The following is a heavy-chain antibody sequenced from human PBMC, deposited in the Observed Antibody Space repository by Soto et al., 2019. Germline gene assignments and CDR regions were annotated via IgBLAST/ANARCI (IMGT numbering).Heavy chain of an antibody. V-gene: IGHV3-11*01. CDR3: ARVRAAYYYGSGKYYFDY. CDR2: ISSSGSTI. CDR1: GFTFSDYY. Sequence: QVQLVESGGGLVKPAGSLRLSCAASGFTFSDYYMSWIRQAPGKVLEWVSYISSSGSTIYYADSVKGRFTITRDNAKNSLYLQMNSLRAEDTAVYYCARVRAAYYYGSGKYYFDYWGEGTLVTVSS. J-gene: IGHJ4*02. D-gene: IGHD3-10*01.